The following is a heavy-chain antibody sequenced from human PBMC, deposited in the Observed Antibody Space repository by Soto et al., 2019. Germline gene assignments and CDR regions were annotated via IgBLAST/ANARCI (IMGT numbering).Heavy chain of an antibody. CDR1: GYTLSSYG. V-gene: IGHV1-18*01. CDR2: INTYNGAT. Sequence: QVQLVQSGAEVKKPGASVKVSCKASGYTLSSYGISWVRQAPGQGLEWMGWINTYNGATNYAQNLQGRVTMTRDSYKNTAYMELRSLTSDDTAVYFCARYCSGGSCHRGVPDYWGQGTLVTVSS. J-gene: IGHJ4*02. CDR3: ARYCSGGSCHRGVPDY. D-gene: IGHD2-15*01.